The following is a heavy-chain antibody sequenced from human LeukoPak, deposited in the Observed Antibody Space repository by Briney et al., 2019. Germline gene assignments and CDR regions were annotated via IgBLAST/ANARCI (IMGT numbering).Heavy chain of an antibody. CDR2: ISYDGSNK. D-gene: IGHD4-23*01. J-gene: IGHJ3*02. CDR1: GFTFSSYG. CDR3: AKFYGGNSPALDI. Sequence: GGSLRLSCAASGFTFSSYGMHWVRQAPGKGLEWVAVISYDGSNKYYADSVKGRFTISRDNSKNTLYLQMNSLRAEDTAVYYCAKFYGGNSPALDIWGQGTMVTVSS. V-gene: IGHV3-30*18.